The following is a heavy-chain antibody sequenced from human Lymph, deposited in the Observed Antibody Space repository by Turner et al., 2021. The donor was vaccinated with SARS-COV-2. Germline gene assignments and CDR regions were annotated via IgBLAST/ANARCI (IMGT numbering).Heavy chain of an antibody. CDR2: IIPNLGIA. D-gene: IGHD1-26*01. CDR3: ASAGGGRYFYFDY. V-gene: IGHV1-69*10. Sequence: QVQLVQSGAEVKKPGSSVKVSCKASGGTFSSHAISWVRQAPGQGLEWMGGIIPNLGIANSAQSSKGRVTITADKSTSTAYRGLSNLRSEDTAVYYCASAGGGRYFYFDYWGQGTLVTVSS. CDR1: GGTFSSHA. J-gene: IGHJ4*02.